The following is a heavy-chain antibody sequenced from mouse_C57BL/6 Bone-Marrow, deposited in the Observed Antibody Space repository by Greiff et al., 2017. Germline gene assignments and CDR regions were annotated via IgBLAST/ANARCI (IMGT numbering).Heavy chain of an antibody. CDR1: GFTFSSYG. V-gene: IGHV5-6*01. J-gene: IGHJ3*01. CDR3: ARQGYYYGSGFAY. CDR2: ISSGGSYT. Sequence: EVKVVESGGDLVKPGGSLKLSCAASGFTFSSYGMSWVRQTPDKRLEWVATISSGGSYTYYPDSVKGRFTISRDNAKNTLYLQMSSLKSEDTAMYYCARQGYYYGSGFAYCGQGTLVTVSA. D-gene: IGHD1-1*01.